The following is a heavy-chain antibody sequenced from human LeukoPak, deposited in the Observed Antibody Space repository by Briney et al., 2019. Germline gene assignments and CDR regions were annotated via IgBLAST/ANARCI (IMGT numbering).Heavy chain of an antibody. Sequence: SETLSLTCTISGGSIDTSDYYWGWIRQPPGKGLEWLGYIYYSGSTNYNPSLKSRVTISVDTSKNQFSLKLSSVTPEDTAVYYCARGETWGDAFDIWGQGTMVTVSS. D-gene: IGHD3-16*01. CDR1: GGSIDTSDYY. J-gene: IGHJ3*02. V-gene: IGHV4-61*05. CDR2: IYYSGST. CDR3: ARGETWGDAFDI.